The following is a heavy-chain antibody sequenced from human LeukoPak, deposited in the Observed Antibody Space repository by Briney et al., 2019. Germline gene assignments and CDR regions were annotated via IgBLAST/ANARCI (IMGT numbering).Heavy chain of an antibody. D-gene: IGHD3-16*01. V-gene: IGHV1-2*02. Sequence: ASVRVSCRASGYTLSDNYLHWVRQAPGQRLEWMAWINPSNGETKFAPRFQGRVTMTRDTSISTAYMELSRLRPVDTAIYYCARSQFRTTNSGAWGFQPWGQGTLVTVSS. J-gene: IGHJ1*01. CDR2: INPSNGET. CDR1: GYTLSDNY. CDR3: ARSQFRTTNSGAWGFQP.